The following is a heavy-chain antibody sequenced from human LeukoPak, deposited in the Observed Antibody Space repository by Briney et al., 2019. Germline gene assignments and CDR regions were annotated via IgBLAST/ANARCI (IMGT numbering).Heavy chain of an antibody. Sequence: ASVKVSCKASGYTFTCYYMHWGRHAPGQGHEWMGWINPNSGGTNYAQKFQGRVTITRDTSISTDYMELRSLRSADTAAYYCSRDLSMARGVIGGMGYWGEATLVTV. CDR3: SRDLSMARGVIGGMGY. CDR2: INPNSGGT. V-gene: IGHV1-2*02. J-gene: IGHJ4*02. D-gene: IGHD3-10*01. CDR1: GYTFTCYY.